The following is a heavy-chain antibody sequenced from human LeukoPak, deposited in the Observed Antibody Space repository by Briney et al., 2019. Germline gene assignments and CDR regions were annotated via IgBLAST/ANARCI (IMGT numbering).Heavy chain of an antibody. CDR3: ARELNIAPAGGGYYYYGLDV. D-gene: IGHD6-13*01. V-gene: IGHV3-23*01. J-gene: IGHJ6*02. CDR2: TSGSGGST. Sequence: GGSLRLSCAASGFTFSSYAMSWVRQAPGKGLEWVSATSGSGGSTYYADSVKGRFTISRDNSKNTLYLQMNSLNIGDTAVYYCARELNIAPAGGGYYYYGLDVWGQGTTVTVSS. CDR1: GFTFSSYA.